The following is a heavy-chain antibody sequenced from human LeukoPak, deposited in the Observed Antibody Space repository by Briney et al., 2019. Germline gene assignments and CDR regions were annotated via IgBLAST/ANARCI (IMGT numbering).Heavy chain of an antibody. CDR3: ARDRLVGVTPDY. Sequence: PGGSLRLSCAASGFTFSSYEMNWVRQAPGKGLEWVSYLSSSGNNRYYADFVRGRVTISRDNAKNSLYLQMNSLRAEDTAVYYCARDRLVGVTPDYWGQGTLVTVSS. V-gene: IGHV3-48*03. CDR2: LSSSGNNR. CDR1: GFTFSSYE. D-gene: IGHD1-26*01. J-gene: IGHJ4*02.